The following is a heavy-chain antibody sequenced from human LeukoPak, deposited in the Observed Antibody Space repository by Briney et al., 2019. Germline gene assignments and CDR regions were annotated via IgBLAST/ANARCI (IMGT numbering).Heavy chain of an antibody. CDR2: ISGSGGST. V-gene: IGHV3-23*01. J-gene: IGHJ4*02. CDR3: AKSRSPITIIPPPFDY. Sequence: GGSLRLSCAASGFTFSSYAMTWVRQAPGKGLEWVSVISGSGGSTYYADSVKGRFTISRDNSKNTLYPQMNSLRAEDTAVYYCAKSRSPITIIPPPFDYWGQGTLVTVSS. D-gene: IGHD3-10*01. CDR1: GFTFSSYA.